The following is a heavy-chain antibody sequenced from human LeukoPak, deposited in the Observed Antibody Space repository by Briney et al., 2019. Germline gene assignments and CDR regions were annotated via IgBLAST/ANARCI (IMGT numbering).Heavy chain of an antibody. D-gene: IGHD3-3*01. CDR1: GFTFNNHN. Sequence: PGGSLRLSCVASGFTFNNHNMDWVRQAPGKGLEWVAVISYDGSNKYYADSVKGRFTISGDNSKNTLYLQMNSLRAEDTAVYYCARGTTTPYYDFWSGYYTGFDYWGQGTLVTVSS. V-gene: IGHV3-30*03. CDR2: ISYDGSNK. J-gene: IGHJ4*02. CDR3: ARGTTTPYYDFWSGYYTGFDY.